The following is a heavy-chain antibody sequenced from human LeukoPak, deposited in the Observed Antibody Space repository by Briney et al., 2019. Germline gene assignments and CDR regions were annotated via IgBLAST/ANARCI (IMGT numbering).Heavy chain of an antibody. CDR1: GFTFDDYA. D-gene: IGHD2-2*01. CDR2: INWNSDSI. Sequence: GGSLRLSCAVSGFTFDDYAMHWVRQVPGKGLEWVSGINWNSDSIGYADSVKGRFTISRDNAKNSLYLQMNSLRAEDTAVYYCARDTPPTSCYFWGQGTMVTVSS. J-gene: IGHJ3*01. V-gene: IGHV3-9*01. CDR3: ARDTPPTSCYF.